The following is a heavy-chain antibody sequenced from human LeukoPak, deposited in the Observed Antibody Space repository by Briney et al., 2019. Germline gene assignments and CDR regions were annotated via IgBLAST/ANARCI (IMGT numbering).Heavy chain of an antibody. Sequence: SETLSLTCTVSGGSISSYYWSWIRQPPGKGLEWIGYIDYSGSTTYNPSLKSRVTISADTSKNQFSLKLSSVTAADTAVYYCARHGGSYSFDYWGQGTLVTVSS. D-gene: IGHD1-26*01. J-gene: IGHJ4*02. V-gene: IGHV4-59*08. CDR3: ARHGGSYSFDY. CDR1: GGSISSYY. CDR2: IDYSGST.